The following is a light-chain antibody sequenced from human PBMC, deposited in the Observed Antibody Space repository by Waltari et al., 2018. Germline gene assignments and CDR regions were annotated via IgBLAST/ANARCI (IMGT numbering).Light chain of an antibody. J-gene: IGKJ1*01. CDR1: HSLLHRNGYNY. Sequence: DIVMPQSPLLLTVTPGEPASIYCKSRHSLLHRNGYNYLDWYLQKPGQSPQLLIYLGSNRASGVPDRFSGSGSCTYFTLKISRVEAEDVGVYYCMQALQSPRTFGQGTKVEIK. CDR2: LGS. CDR3: MQALQSPRT. V-gene: IGKV2-28*01.